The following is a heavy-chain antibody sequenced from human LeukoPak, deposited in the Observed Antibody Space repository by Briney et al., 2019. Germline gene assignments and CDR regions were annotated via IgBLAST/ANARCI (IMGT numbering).Heavy chain of an antibody. CDR1: GYTFTGYY. V-gene: IGHV1-2*02. CDR3: ARALRRDTTYYEGY. J-gene: IGHJ4*02. Sequence: ASVKVSCKASGYTFTGYYMHWVRQAPGQGLEWMGWINPNSGGTNYAQTFQGRVTMTRDTSINTAYMELTTLRSDDTAVYYCARALRRDTTYYEGYWGQGTLVTVSS. D-gene: IGHD1-26*01. CDR2: INPNSGGT.